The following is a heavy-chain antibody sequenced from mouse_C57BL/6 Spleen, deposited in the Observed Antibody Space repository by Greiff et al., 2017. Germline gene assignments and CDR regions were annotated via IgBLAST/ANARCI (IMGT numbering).Heavy chain of an antibody. V-gene: IGHV3-6*01. Sequence: EVQLQESGPGLVKPSQSLSLTCSVTGYSITSGYYWNWIRQFPGNKLEWMGYISYDGSNNYNPSLKNRISITRDTSKNQFFLKLNSVTTEDTATYYCAREKWLTGRYFDVWGTGTTVTVSS. CDR2: ISYDGSN. D-gene: IGHD4-1*01. J-gene: IGHJ1*03. CDR3: AREKWLTGRYFDV. CDR1: GYSITSGYY.